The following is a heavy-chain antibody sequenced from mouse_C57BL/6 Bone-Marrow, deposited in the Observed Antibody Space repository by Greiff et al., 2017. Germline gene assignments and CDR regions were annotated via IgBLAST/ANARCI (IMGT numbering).Heavy chain of an antibody. CDR2: IYPRSGNT. V-gene: IGHV1-81*01. D-gene: IGHD2-3*01. Sequence: QVQLQQSGAELARPGASVKLSCKASGYTFTSYGISWVKQRTGQGLEWIGEIYPRSGNTYYNKKFKGKATLTADKSSSTAYMELRSLTSEDSAVYFCARSGDGYHGGQGTTLTVSS. CDR3: ARSGDGYH. J-gene: IGHJ2*01. CDR1: GYTFTSYG.